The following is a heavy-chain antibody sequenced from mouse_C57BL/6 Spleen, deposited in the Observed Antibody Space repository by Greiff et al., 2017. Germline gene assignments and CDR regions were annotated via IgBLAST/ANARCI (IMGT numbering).Heavy chain of an antibody. CDR1: GYTFTSYW. V-gene: IGHV1-55*01. CDR3: ATSFYSSSYWYFDV. D-gene: IGHD1-1*01. J-gene: IGHJ1*03. CDR2: IYPGSGST. Sequence: QVQLQQPGAELVKPGASVKMSCKASGYTFTSYWITWVKQRPGQGLEWIGDIYPGSGSTNYNGKFKSKATLTVDTSSSTAYMQLSSLTSEDTAVYYCATSFYSSSYWYFDVWGTGTTVTVSS.